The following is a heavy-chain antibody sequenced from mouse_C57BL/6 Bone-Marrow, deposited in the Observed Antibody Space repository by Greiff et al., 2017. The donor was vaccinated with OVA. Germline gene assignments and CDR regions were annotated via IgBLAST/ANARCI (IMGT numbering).Heavy chain of an antibody. CDR1: GFTFSDAW. V-gene: IGHV6-6*01. CDR3: TTGDYYGTPFDY. CDR2: IRNKANNHAT. D-gene: IGHD1-1*01. Sequence: EVKVEESGGGLVQPGGSMKLSCAASGFTFSDAWMDWVRQSPEKGLEWVAEIRNKANNHATYYAESVKGRFTISRDDSKSSVYLQMNSLRAEDTGIYYCTTGDYYGTPFDYWGQGTTLTVSS. J-gene: IGHJ2*01.